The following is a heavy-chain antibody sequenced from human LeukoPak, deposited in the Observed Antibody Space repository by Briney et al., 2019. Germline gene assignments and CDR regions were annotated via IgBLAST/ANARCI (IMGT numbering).Heavy chain of an antibody. J-gene: IGHJ6*04. V-gene: IGHV4-31*03. CDR1: GGSISSGGYY. CDR3: ARAPPYPPYGMDV. Sequence: SQTLSLTCTVSGGSISSGGYYWRWIRQHPGKGLEWIGYIYYSGSTYYNPSLKSRVTISVDTSKNQFSLKLSSVTAADTAVCYCARAPPYPPYGMDVWGKGTTVTVSS. CDR2: IYYSGST.